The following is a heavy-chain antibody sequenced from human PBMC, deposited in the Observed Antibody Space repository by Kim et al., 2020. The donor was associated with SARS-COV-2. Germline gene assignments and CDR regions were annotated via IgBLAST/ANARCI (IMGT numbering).Heavy chain of an antibody. Sequence: SETLSLTCTVSGGSISSSSYYWGWIRQPPGKELEWIGSIYYSGSTYYNPSLKSRVTISVDTSKNQYSLKLSSVTAAVSVVYYCASRITMVRGVYSTCDYWGQVTLVTVSS. D-gene: IGHD3-10*01. J-gene: IGHJ4*02. CDR2: IYYSGST. CDR1: GGSISSSSYY. CDR3: ASRITMVRGVYSTCDY. V-gene: IGHV4-39*01.